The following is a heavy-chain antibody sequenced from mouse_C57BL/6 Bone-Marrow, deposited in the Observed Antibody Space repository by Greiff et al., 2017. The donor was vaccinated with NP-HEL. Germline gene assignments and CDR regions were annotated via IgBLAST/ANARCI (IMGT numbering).Heavy chain of an antibody. V-gene: IGHV2-6*01. Sequence: VKLVESGPGLVAPSQSLSITCTVSGFSLTSYGVDWVRQSPGKGLEWLGVIWGVGSTNYNSAHKTRLSISKNHYNSQFFLTMNRLQTDDTAMFYCASRVYGSSYEFAYWGQGTLVTVSA. CDR1: GFSLTSYG. CDR3: ASRVYGSSYEFAY. J-gene: IGHJ3*01. D-gene: IGHD1-1*01. CDR2: IWGVGST.